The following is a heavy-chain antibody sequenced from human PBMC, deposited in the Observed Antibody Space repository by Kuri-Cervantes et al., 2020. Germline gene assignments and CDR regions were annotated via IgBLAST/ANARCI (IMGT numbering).Heavy chain of an antibody. Sequence: ESLSLSCAAYGVTFSSYALSWVRQAPGKGLEWFSAISGSGGSTYYADSVKGMFTISRDNSKNTLYLQMNSLGDEDTAVYYCTIDFLAADIMVVPAGTNMYYYCYGIDVWGQGTTVTVSS. D-gene: IGHD2-2*01. CDR2: ISGSGGST. CDR1: GVTFSSYA. CDR3: TIDFLAADIMVVPAGTNMYYYCYGIDV. J-gene: IGHJ6*02. V-gene: IGHV3-23*01.